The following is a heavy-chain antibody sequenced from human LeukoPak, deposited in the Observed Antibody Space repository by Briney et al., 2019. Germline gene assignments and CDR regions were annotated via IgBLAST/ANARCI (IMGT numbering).Heavy chain of an antibody. CDR1: GFTFSSYN. V-gene: IGHV3-48*04. D-gene: IGHD6-13*01. Sequence: GGSLRLSCAASGFTFSSYNMNWVRQAPGKGLEWVSYISSSSSTIYYADSVKGRFTISRDNAKNSLYLQMNSLRAEDTAVYYCARDGSYSSSWYSSYYYYYMDVWGKGTTVTVSS. CDR2: ISSSSSTI. J-gene: IGHJ6*03. CDR3: ARDGSYSSSWYSSYYYYYMDV.